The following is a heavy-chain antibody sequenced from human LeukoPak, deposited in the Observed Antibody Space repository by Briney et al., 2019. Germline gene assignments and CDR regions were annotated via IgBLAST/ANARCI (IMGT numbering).Heavy chain of an antibody. CDR2: IRFDGTTQ. CDR1: GFVFSSYG. J-gene: IGHJ4*02. CDR3: SKESNYDSSGYFN. V-gene: IGHV3-30*02. Sequence: GGSLRLSCAASGFVFSSYGIHWVRQAPGKGLEWVSFIRFDGTTQYYADSVKGRFTISRDNSKFTVHLLMTSLRPEDTAVYYCSKESNYDSSGYFNWGQGTLVTVSS. D-gene: IGHD3-22*01.